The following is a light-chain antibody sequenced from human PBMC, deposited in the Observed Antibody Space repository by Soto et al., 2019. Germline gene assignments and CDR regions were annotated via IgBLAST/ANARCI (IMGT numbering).Light chain of an antibody. Sequence: EIVLTQSPGTLSLSPGERATLSCRASQSVSSNSLAWFQQKPGQAPRLLIYGASNRATGIPDRFSDSGSGTDFTLTISRLEPEDFAVYYCQQYTGLPRTFGQGTKVDIK. J-gene: IGKJ1*01. CDR2: GAS. V-gene: IGKV3-20*01. CDR1: QSVSSNS. CDR3: QQYTGLPRT.